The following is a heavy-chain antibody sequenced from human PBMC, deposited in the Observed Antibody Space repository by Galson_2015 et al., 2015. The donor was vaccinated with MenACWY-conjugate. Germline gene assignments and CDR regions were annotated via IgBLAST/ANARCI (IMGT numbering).Heavy chain of an antibody. CDR2: ISCSERT. CDR1: GASVNSAGFY. CDR3: ARDKFGEGVRWLDP. J-gene: IGHJ5*01. Sequence: SETLSLTCAISGASVNSAGFYWSWVRQPPGKGLEWIGYISCSERTLYKSSLKSRVSISLDTSRNQLSLRLSSVTAADTAVYYCARDKFGEGVRWLDPWGQGTLVTVSS. V-gene: IGHV4-61*08. D-gene: IGHD3-10*01.